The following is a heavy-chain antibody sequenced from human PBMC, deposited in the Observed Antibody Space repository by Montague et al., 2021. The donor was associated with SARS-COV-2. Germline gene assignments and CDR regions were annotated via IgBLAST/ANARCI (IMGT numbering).Heavy chain of an antibody. CDR2: TYHRPKWYN. CDR3: ARTSASSDY. Sequence: CAISGDSVSRNSAAWNWNRQSPSRGLDWLGRTYHRPKWYNDYAVSVKSRITINPDTSKNQISLQLNSVTPEDTAVYYCARTSASSDYWGQGTLVTVSS. V-gene: IGHV6-1*01. CDR1: GDSVSRNSAA. J-gene: IGHJ4*02. D-gene: IGHD1-26*01.